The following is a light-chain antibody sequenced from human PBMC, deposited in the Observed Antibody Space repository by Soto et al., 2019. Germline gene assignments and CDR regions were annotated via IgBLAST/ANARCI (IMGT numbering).Light chain of an antibody. CDR2: GAS. V-gene: IGKV3-20*01. J-gene: IGKJ1*01. Sequence: DIVLTQSPGTLSLSPGERATLSCRASQGFASNYLAWYQQRPGQAPRLLIFGASSRATGIPDRISGSGSGTDFTLTINRLEPEDFAVYYCQQYGSSIWTFGQGTKVDIK. CDR1: QGFASNY. CDR3: QQYGSSIWT.